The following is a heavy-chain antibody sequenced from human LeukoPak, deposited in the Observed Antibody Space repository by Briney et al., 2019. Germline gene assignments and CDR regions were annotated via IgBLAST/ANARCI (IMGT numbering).Heavy chain of an antibody. CDR3: ARALNYDILTGYCDY. J-gene: IGHJ4*02. Sequence: ASVKVSCKASGYTFTSYDIDWVRQATGQGLEWMGWMNPNSGNTGYAQKFQGRVTITRNTSISTAYMELSSLRSEDTAVYYCARALNYDILTGYCDYWGQGTLVTVSS. CDR2: MNPNSGNT. D-gene: IGHD3-9*01. CDR1: GYTFTSYD. V-gene: IGHV1-8*03.